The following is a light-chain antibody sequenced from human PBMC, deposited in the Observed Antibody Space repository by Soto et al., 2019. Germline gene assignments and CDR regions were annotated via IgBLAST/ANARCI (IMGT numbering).Light chain of an antibody. CDR3: CSYAGSSTSLVV. Sequence: QSALTQPASVSGSPGQSITISCTGTSSDVGSYNLVSWYQQHPGKAPKLMIYEGSKRPSGVSNRFSGSKSGNTASLTIPGLQAEDEADYYCCSYAGSSTSLVVFGGGTKLTVL. J-gene: IGLJ2*01. V-gene: IGLV2-23*01. CDR2: EGS. CDR1: SSDVGSYNL.